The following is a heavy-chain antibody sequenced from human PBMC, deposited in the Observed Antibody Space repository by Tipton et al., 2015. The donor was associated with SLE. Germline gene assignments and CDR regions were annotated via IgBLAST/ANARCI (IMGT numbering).Heavy chain of an antibody. CDR3: AKEGSRGMDV. V-gene: IGHV4-31*03. CDR2: IYFSGST. J-gene: IGHJ6*03. CDR1: GGSINSGCHS. Sequence: TLSLTCSVSGGSINSGCHSWTSIRQRPGKGLEWIGYIYFSGSTYYNPTLQSRVTISVDTSKTQLSLKLTSVTAADTAVYYCAKEGSRGMDVWGKGTTVTVSS.